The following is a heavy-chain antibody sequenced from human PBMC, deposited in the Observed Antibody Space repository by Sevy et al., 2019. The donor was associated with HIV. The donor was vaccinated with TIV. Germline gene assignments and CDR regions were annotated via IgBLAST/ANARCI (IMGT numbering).Heavy chain of an antibody. J-gene: IGHJ5*02. CDR2: ISSSSSYI. V-gene: IGHV3-21*01. CDR1: GFTFSSYS. CDR3: ARGDYDYVWGSYRQDNWFDP. D-gene: IGHD3-16*02. Sequence: GGSLRLSCAASGFTFSSYSMNWVRQAPGKGLEWVSSISSSSSYIYYADSVKGRFTISRDNAKNSLYLQMNSLRAEDTAGYYCARGDYDYVWGSYRQDNWFDPWGQGTLVTVSS.